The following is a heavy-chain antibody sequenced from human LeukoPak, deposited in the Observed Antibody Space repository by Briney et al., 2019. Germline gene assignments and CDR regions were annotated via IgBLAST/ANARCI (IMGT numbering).Heavy chain of an antibody. CDR3: ARRAPGYSSGWYNPYYGMDV. D-gene: IGHD6-19*01. CDR1: GGSISSYY. V-gene: IGHV4-59*08. CDR2: IYYSGST. J-gene: IGHJ6*02. Sequence: SETLSLTCTVSGGSISSYYWSWIRQPPGKGLEWIGYIYYSGSTNYNPSLKSRVTISVDTSKNQFSLKLSSVTAADTAVYYCARRAPGYSSGWYNPYYGMDVWGQGTPVTVSS.